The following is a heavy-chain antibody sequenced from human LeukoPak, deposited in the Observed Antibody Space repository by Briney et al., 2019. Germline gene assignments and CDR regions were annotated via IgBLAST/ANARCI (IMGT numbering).Heavy chain of an antibody. Sequence: GGLSLSCAASGFAFSSYAMSWVRPAPGKGREWGSAISGSGGSTYYADSVKGRFTISRDNSKNTLYLQINSLRAEDTALYYCARMNYVSTGWGAPFDYWGQGTLVTVSS. CDR3: ARMNYVSTGWGAPFDY. CDR1: GFAFSSYA. CDR2: ISGSGGST. J-gene: IGHJ4*02. D-gene: IGHD1-7*01. V-gene: IGHV3-23*01.